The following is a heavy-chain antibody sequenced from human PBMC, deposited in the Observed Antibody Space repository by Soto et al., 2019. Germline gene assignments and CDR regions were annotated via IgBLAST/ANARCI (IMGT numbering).Heavy chain of an antibody. CDR3: ARDRLIAVTGLLHY. V-gene: IGHV1-18*01. CDR1: GYPFTSYG. CDR2: ISAYNGKT. J-gene: IGHJ4*02. Sequence: QVQLVQSGAEVKKPGASVKDSCKTSGYPFTSYGINWVRQAPGQGPEWMGWISAYNGKTSYTQKFQGRVTMTTDTSTSTAYLELRSLRSDATAVYYCARDRLIAVTGLLHYWGQGTLVTVSS. D-gene: IGHD6-19*01.